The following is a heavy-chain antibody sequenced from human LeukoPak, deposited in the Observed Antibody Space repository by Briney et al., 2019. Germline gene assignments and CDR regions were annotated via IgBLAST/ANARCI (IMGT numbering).Heavy chain of an antibody. CDR1: GFTFSSYG. CDR3: AREGTARDAFDI. Sequence: PGGSLRLSCTASGFTFSSYGIHWVRQAPGEGLEWVAVISYDGSSKYYADSVKGRFTISRDNSKNTLHLQMTSLRGEDTAMYYCAREGTARDAFDIWGQGTMVTVSS. D-gene: IGHD2-21*02. CDR2: ISYDGSSK. J-gene: IGHJ3*02. V-gene: IGHV3-30*03.